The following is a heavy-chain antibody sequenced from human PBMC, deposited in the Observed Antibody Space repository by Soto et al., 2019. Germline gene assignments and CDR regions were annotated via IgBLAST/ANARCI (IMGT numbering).Heavy chain of an antibody. J-gene: IGHJ3*01. CDR1: VGPMTGYF. CDR2: IYNSGTT. Sequence: HVQLQESGPGLVRPSETLSLKCNVSVGPMTGYFWSWFRLSAGQGLERIGLIYNSGTTNYNPSFKRRVSVAVDTSWTHFSLRLTSVTAAESALYCCTTATNPWDFVVWGPGTMVSV. D-gene: IGHD1-26*01. CDR3: TTATNPWDFVV. V-gene: IGHV4-4*07.